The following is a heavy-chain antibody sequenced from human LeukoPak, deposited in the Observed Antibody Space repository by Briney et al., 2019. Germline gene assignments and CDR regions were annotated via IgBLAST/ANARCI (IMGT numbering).Heavy chain of an antibody. Sequence: GRSLRLSCAASGFTFSNHGMHWVRQAPGKGLEWVAVVSYDGTVDYYADSVKGRFTISRDNSKNTLSLQMNSLRGEDTAAYYYAKESSTGSRYSFDLWGQGSLVTVSS. V-gene: IGHV3-30*18. CDR3: AKESSTGSRYSFDL. D-gene: IGHD1-1*01. J-gene: IGHJ4*02. CDR1: GFTFSNHG. CDR2: VSYDGTVD.